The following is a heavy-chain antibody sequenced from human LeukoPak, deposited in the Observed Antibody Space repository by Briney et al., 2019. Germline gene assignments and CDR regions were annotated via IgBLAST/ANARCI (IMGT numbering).Heavy chain of an antibody. V-gene: IGHV3-15*01. CDR2: IKSKSDAEIT. Sequence: GGSLRLSCAASGFTFSYAWMTWVRQAPGKGLEWVGRIKSKSDAEITDYAAPVKGRFTISRDESKNTLYLQMTSLKTEDTAVYYCATDPAYCGGDCPAYWGQGTLVTVSS. CDR3: ATDPAYCGGDCPAY. J-gene: IGHJ4*02. CDR1: GFTFSYAW. D-gene: IGHD2-21*02.